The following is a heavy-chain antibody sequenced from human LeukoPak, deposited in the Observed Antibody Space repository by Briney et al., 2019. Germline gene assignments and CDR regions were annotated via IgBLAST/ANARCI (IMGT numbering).Heavy chain of an antibody. CDR3: ARQKRSGGGADY. Sequence: SQTLSLTCTVSGASISSGSYYWSWIRQPAGKGLEWIGRIYTSGSTNYNPSLKSRVTISVDTSKNQFSLKLSSVTAADTAVYYCARQKRSGGGADYWGQGTLVTVSS. CDR2: IYTSGST. D-gene: IGHD6-19*01. CDR1: GASISSGSYY. J-gene: IGHJ4*02. V-gene: IGHV4-61*02.